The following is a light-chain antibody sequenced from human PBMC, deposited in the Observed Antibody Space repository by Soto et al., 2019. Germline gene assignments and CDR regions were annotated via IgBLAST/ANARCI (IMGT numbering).Light chain of an antibody. CDR2: KVS. J-gene: IGKJ1*01. CDR1: QSLVYRDGNTY. CDR3: MQGTHWPWT. V-gene: IGKV2-30*01. Sequence: DVVMTQSPLSLPVTLGQPASISCRSSQSLVYRDGNTYLNWFQQRPGQSPRRLIYKVSNRDSGVPDRFSGSGSGTDFTMKISRVEAEDVGVYYCMQGTHWPWTGGRGTKVEIK.